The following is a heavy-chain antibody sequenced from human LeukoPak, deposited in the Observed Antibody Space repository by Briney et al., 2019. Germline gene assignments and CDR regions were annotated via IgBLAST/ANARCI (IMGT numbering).Heavy chain of an antibody. D-gene: IGHD6-19*01. Sequence: ASVKVSCKASGYTFTGYYMHWVRQAPGQGLEWMGWINPNSGGTNYAQKFQGRVTMTRDTSISTAYMELSRLRSDDTAVYYCARYDSTGYSSGWYKDWGQGTLVTVSS. CDR3: ARYDSTGYSSGWYKD. CDR2: INPNSGGT. J-gene: IGHJ4*02. V-gene: IGHV1-2*02. CDR1: GYTFTGYY.